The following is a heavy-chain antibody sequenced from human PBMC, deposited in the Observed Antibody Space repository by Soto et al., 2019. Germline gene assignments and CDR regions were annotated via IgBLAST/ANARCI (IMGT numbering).Heavy chain of an antibody. CDR3: AKFYCISTMCQAPAAKSTGGFEI. V-gene: IGHV3-23*01. D-gene: IGHD2-2*01. CDR2: ISGSGVST. Sequence: EPQLLESGGGLGHPGGSLRLYCAASGFTFSSYAMSWVRQAPGKGLEWVAAISGSGVSTYYADSVRGRSTISRDNSKKTVDLQMNSLRAEDTAVYYCAKFYCISTMCQAPAAKSTGGFEIWGQGTLVIVSS. J-gene: IGHJ3*02. CDR1: GFTFSSYA.